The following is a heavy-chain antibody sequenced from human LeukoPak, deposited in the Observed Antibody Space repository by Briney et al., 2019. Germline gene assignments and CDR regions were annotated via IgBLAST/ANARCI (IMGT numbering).Heavy chain of an antibody. J-gene: IGHJ2*01. V-gene: IGHV3-7*01. Sequence: GGSLRLSCAASGFSFSSYWMNWVRQAPGKGLEWVASIEEDGSEKNYVDSVKGRLTISRDNAKNSLYLQMISLRVEDTAVYYCARDLGFGYFDLWGRGTLVAVSS. D-gene: IGHD7-27*01. CDR3: ARDLGFGYFDL. CDR2: IEEDGSEK. CDR1: GFSFSSYW.